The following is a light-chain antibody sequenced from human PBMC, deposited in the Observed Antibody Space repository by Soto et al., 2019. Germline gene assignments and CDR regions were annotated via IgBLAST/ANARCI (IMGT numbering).Light chain of an antibody. CDR1: RSNIGSNY. CDR2: DNN. V-gene: IGLV1-47*02. CDR3: AAWDDSLSVFYV. J-gene: IGLJ1*01. Sequence: VLTQPPSASGTPGQRVTISCSGSRSNIGSNYVYWYQQLPGTAPKLLIYDNNQRASGVPDRFSGSKSGTSASLAISGLRSEDEADYYCAAWDDSLSVFYVFGTGTKVTVL.